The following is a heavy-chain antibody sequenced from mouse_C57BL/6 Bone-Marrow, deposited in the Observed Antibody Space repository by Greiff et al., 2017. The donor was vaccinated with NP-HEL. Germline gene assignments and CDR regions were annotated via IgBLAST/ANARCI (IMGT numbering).Heavy chain of an antibody. CDR3: ASTVVAPYYYAMDY. J-gene: IGHJ4*01. D-gene: IGHD1-1*01. V-gene: IGHV1-50*01. CDR2: IDPSDSYT. CDR1: GYTFTSYW. Sequence: QVQLQQPGAELVKPGASVKLSCKASGYTFTSYWMQWVKQRPGQGLEWIGEIDPSDSYTNYKQKFKGKATLTVDTSSSTAYMQLSSLTSEDSAVYYCASTVVAPYYYAMDYWGQGTSVTVSS.